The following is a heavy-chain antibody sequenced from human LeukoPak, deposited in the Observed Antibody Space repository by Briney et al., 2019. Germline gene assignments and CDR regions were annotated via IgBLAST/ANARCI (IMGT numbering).Heavy chain of an antibody. CDR2: IRYDGSNK. CDR3: AKSAYYYDSSGYYYYCYYMDV. CDR1: GFTSSSYG. J-gene: IGHJ6*03. Sequence: PGGSLRLSCAASGFTSSSYGMHWVRQAPGKGLEWVAFIRYDGSNKYYADSVKGRFTISRDNSKNTLYLQMNGLRAEDTAVYYCAKSAYYYDSSGYYYYCYYMDVWGKGTTVTVSS. V-gene: IGHV3-30*02. D-gene: IGHD3-22*01.